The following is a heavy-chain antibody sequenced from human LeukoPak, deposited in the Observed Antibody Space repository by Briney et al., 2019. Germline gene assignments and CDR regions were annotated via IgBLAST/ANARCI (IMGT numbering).Heavy chain of an antibody. Sequence: GGSLRLSCAASGFTVSNNYMSWVRQAPGKGLECVSVIYSGGSTYYADSVKGRFTISRDNAKNSLYLQMNSLRAEDTAVYYCARASEIVVVITFDYWGQGTLVTVSS. V-gene: IGHV3-66*01. CDR1: GFTVSNNY. D-gene: IGHD3-22*01. CDR2: IYSGGST. J-gene: IGHJ4*02. CDR3: ARASEIVVVITFDY.